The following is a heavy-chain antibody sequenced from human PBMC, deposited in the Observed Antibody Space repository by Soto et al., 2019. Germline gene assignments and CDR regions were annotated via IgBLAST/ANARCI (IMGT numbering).Heavy chain of an antibody. D-gene: IGHD6-6*01. CDR3: ARSNTYSSSFPYYYGMDV. CDR1: GYSFTSYW. V-gene: IGHV5-10-1*01. J-gene: IGHJ6*02. Sequence: GESLKISXKGSGYSFTSYWISWVRQMPGKGLEWMGRIDPSDSYTNYSPSFQGHVTISADKSISTVYLQWSSLKASDTAMYYCARSNTYSSSFPYYYGMDVWGQGTTVTASS. CDR2: IDPSDSYT.